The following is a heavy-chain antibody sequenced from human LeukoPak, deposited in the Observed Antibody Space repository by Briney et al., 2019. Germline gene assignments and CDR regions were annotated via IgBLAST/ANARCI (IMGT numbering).Heavy chain of an antibody. V-gene: IGHV4-4*07. D-gene: IGHD3-10*01. CDR1: GGSISSYY. CDR3: ARELSMVRGVNYYYYYMDV. J-gene: IGHJ6*03. Sequence: SETLSLTCTVSGGSISSYYWSWIRQPAGKGLEWIGRIYTSGSTNYNPSLKSRVTMSVDTSKNQFSLKLSSVTAADTAVYYCARELSMVRGVNYYYYYMDVWGKGTTVTISS. CDR2: IYTSGST.